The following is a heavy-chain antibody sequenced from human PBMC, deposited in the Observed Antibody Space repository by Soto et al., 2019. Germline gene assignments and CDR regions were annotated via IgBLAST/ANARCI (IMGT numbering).Heavy chain of an antibody. CDR3: VRDVGYDYVN. Sequence: GSLRLSCAVSGFTFSSYWMSWVRQAPGKGLEWVATIKQGGSEKYYVDSVKGRFTISGDNAENSLYLQMNSLSAEDTAVYFCVRDVGYDYVNWGQGTLVTVS. CDR1: GFTFSSYW. V-gene: IGHV3-7*01. CDR2: IKQGGSEK. J-gene: IGHJ4*02. D-gene: IGHD5-12*01.